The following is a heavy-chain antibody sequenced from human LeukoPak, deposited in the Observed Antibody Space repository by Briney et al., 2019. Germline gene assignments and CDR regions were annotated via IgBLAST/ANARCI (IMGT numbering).Heavy chain of an antibody. CDR2: IIPIFGTA. CDR3: AREVGIAVAGPTGAFDY. CDR1: GGTFSSYA. D-gene: IGHD6-19*01. Sequence: SVKVSCKASGGTFSSYAISWVRQAPGLGLEWMGGIIPIFGTANYAQKFQGRVTITADESTSTAYMELSSLRSEDTAVYYCAREVGIAVAGPTGAFDYWGQGTLVTVSS. J-gene: IGHJ4*02. V-gene: IGHV1-69*13.